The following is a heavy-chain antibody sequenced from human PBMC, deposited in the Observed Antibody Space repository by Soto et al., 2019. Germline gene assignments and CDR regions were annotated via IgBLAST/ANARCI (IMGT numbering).Heavy chain of an antibody. CDR2: TYYRSKWYN. Sequence: SQTLSLTCAISGDSVSSNSAAWNWIRQSPSRGLEWLGRTYYRSKWYNDYAVSVKSRITINPDTSKNQFSLQLNSVTPEDTAVYYCARDHRLRFLEWSSTLYYYGMDVWGQGTTVTVSS. CDR1: GDSVSSNSAA. D-gene: IGHD3-3*01. CDR3: ARDHRLRFLEWSSTLYYYGMDV. J-gene: IGHJ6*02. V-gene: IGHV6-1*01.